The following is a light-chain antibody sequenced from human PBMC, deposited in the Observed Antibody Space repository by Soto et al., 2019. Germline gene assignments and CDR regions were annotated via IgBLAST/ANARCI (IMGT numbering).Light chain of an antibody. CDR2: DAS. V-gene: IGKV3-11*01. J-gene: IGKJ1*01. CDR1: QSVTNY. CDR3: QQRLNWPPG. Sequence: EIFLTQSPDTLSLSPGERATLTCRASQSVTNYIAWYQQRPGQAPRLLIYDASNRATGVPARFSGSRSGTDFTLTISDLEHADFGIYYCQQRLNWPPGFRQGTKVDIK.